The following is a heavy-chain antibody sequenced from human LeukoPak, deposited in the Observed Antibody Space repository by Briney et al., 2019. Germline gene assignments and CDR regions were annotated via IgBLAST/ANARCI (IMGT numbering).Heavy chain of an antibody. Sequence: EASVKVSCKASGYTFTSHAMTWVRQAPGQGLEWMGWINTNTGNPTYAQGFIGRFVFSLDTSVSTAYLQISSLKAEDTAVYYCARMYCYGSGSWSDYWGQGTLVTVSS. D-gene: IGHD3-10*01. V-gene: IGHV7-4-1*02. CDR2: INTNTGNP. CDR1: GYTFTSHA. CDR3: ARMYCYGSGSWSDY. J-gene: IGHJ4*02.